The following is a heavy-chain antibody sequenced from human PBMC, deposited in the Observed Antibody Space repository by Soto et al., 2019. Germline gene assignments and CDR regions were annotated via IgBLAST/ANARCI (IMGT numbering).Heavy chain of an antibody. Sequence: QVQLQESGPGLVKPSQTLSLTCTVSGGSISSGGYYWSWIRQHPGKGLEWIGYIYYSGSTYYNPSLQSRVTISVDTSKNQFSLKLSSVTAADTAVYYCARDQGYDSSGYYWNWFDPWGQGTLVTVSS. CDR2: IYYSGST. J-gene: IGHJ5*02. CDR3: ARDQGYDSSGYYWNWFDP. CDR1: GGSISSGGYY. V-gene: IGHV4-31*03. D-gene: IGHD3-22*01.